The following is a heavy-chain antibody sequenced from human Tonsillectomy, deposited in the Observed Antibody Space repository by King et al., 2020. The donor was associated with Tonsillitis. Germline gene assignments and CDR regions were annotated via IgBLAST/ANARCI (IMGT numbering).Heavy chain of an antibody. Sequence: VQLVESGAEVKKPGASVKVSCTASGYTFTSYYIHWVRQAPGQGLEWMGIINPSAGSTSYVQKFQGRVTMTRDTSTSTVYMELSSLRSEDTAVYYCSRDGDDIVTGYYRRGRWLDNWGQGTLVTVSS. J-gene: IGHJ4*02. CDR3: SRDGDDIVTGYYRRGRWLDN. CDR2: INPSAGST. D-gene: IGHD3-9*01. V-gene: IGHV1-46*01. CDR1: GYTFTSYY.